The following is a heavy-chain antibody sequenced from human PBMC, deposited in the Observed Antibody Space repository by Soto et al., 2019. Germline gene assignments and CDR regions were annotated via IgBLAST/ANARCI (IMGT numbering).Heavy chain of an antibody. V-gene: IGHV3-74*01. CDR3: ARELWSHFSLPDY. CDR2: INSDGSST. J-gene: IGHJ4*02. CDR1: GFTFSSYW. Sequence: SLRLSCAASGFTFSSYWMHWVRQAPGKGLVWVSRINSDGSSTNYADSVKGRFTISRDNARNTLYLQINSLRAEDTAVYHCARELWSHFSLPDYWGQGALVTVSS. D-gene: IGHD3-3*01.